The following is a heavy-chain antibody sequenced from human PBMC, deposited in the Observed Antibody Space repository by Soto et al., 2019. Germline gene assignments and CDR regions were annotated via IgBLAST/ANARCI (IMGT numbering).Heavy chain of an antibody. J-gene: IGHJ6*03. D-gene: IGHD3-16*01. CDR1: GGSFSGYY. Sequence: SETLSLTCAVYGGSFSGYYWSWIRQPPGKGLEWIGEINHSGSTNYNPSLKSRVTISVDTSKNQFSLKLSSVTAADTAVYYCARAHHKLYDYSWGSYSREYYYMDVWGKGTTVTVSS. V-gene: IGHV4-34*01. CDR3: ARAHHKLYDYSWGSYSREYYYMDV. CDR2: INHSGST.